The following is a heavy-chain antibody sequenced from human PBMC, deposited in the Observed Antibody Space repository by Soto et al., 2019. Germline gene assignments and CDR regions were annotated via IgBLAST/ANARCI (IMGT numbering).Heavy chain of an antibody. CDR1: GYIFTSYG. J-gene: IGHJ3*02. CDR2: ISAYNGNT. D-gene: IGHD2-2*01. CDR3: ATGTVQAAVDAFDI. V-gene: IGHV1-18*01. Sequence: QVQLMQSGVEVKKPGASVKVSCKASGYIFTSYGISWVRQAPGQGLEWMGWISAYNGNTNYAQKLQGRVTMTTDKSTSTASMERGSLRSDDTAVYYCATGTVQAAVDAFDIWGKGTMVTFS.